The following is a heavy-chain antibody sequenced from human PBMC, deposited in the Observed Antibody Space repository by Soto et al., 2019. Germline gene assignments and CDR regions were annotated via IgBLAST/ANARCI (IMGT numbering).Heavy chain of an antibody. CDR2: INPSGGST. CDR1: GYTFTSYY. V-gene: IGHV1-46*01. CDR3: ARGRGTGGIQLWSIPFDY. Sequence: QVQLVQSGAEVKKPGASVKVSCKASGYTFTSYYMHWVRQAPGQGLEWMGIINPSGGSTSYAQKFQGRVTMTRDTFTITVCMELSSLRSEDTAVYYCARGRGTGGIQLWSIPFDYWGQGTLVTVSS. J-gene: IGHJ4*02. D-gene: IGHD5-18*01.